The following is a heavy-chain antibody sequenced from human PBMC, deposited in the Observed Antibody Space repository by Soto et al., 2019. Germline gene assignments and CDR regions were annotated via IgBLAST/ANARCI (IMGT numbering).Heavy chain of an antibody. V-gene: IGHV4-61*08. CDR1: GGSVSSGDYY. J-gene: IGHJ4*02. CDR2: IYYSGST. D-gene: IGHD3-22*01. Sequence: SETLSLTCTVSGGSVSSGDYYWSWIRQPPGKGLEWIGYIYYSGSTNYNPSLKSRVTISVDTSKNQFSLKLSSVTAADTAVYYCARTTITVIVPDHWGQGTLVTVSS. CDR3: ARTTITVIVPDH.